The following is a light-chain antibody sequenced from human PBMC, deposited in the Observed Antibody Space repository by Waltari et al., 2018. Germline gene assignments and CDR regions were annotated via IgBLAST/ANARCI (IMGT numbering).Light chain of an antibody. Sequence: EIVLTQSPAILSFSPGERATISCRASQSVGTYLAWYQQRPGQSPRLLIYDASYRATGIPARFSGSGSETDFTLTISSLQPEDFAVYYCQQRRSWPLTFGGGTRVQI. CDR2: DAS. V-gene: IGKV3-11*01. CDR1: QSVGTY. CDR3: QQRRSWPLT. J-gene: IGKJ4*01.